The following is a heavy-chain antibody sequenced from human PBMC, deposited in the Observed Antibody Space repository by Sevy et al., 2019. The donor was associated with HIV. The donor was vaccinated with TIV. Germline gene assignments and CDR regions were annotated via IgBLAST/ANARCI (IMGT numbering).Heavy chain of an antibody. CDR3: ARDSLYCSSTSCYARYYYYYYMDV. D-gene: IGHD2-2*01. J-gene: IGHJ6*03. V-gene: IGHV1-18*04. CDR2: ISAYNGNT. CDR1: GYTFTSYG. Sequence: ASVKVSCKASGYTFTSYGISWVRQAPGQGLEWMGWISAYNGNTNYAQKLQGRVTMTTDTSTSTAYMELRSLRSDDTAGYYFARDSLYCSSTSCYARYYYYYYMDVWGKGTTVTVSS.